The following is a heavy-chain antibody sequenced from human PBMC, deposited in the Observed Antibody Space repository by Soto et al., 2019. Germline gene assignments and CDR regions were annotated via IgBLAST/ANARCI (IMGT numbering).Heavy chain of an antibody. Sequence: PSETLSLTGTVSGGSISSSSYYWGWIRQPPGKGLEWIGSIYYSGSTYYNPSLKSRVTISVDTSKNQFSLKLSSVTAADTAVHYCASRGLRFLEWLSNYGMDVWGQGTTVTVSS. CDR3: ASRGLRFLEWLSNYGMDV. J-gene: IGHJ6*02. CDR1: GGSISSSSYY. V-gene: IGHV4-39*01. D-gene: IGHD3-3*01. CDR2: IYYSGST.